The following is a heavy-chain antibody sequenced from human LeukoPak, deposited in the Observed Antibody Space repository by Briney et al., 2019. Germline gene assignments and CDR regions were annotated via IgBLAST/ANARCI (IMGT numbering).Heavy chain of an antibody. Sequence: PGGSLRLSCAASGFTFSSYWMSWVRQAPGKGLEWVANIKQDGSEKYYVDSVKGRFTISRDNAKNSLYLQMKTLRAEDTAVYYCARLAPSSLGAGYSSGWNDYWGQGTLVTVSS. V-gene: IGHV3-7*01. D-gene: IGHD6-19*01. J-gene: IGHJ4*02. CDR1: GFTFSSYW. CDR3: ARLAPSSLGAGYSSGWNDY. CDR2: IKQDGSEK.